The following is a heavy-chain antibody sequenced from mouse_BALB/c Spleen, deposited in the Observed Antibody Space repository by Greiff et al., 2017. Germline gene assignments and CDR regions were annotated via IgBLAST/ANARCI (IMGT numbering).Heavy chain of an antibody. J-gene: IGHJ4*01. CDR1: GFTFSSFG. V-gene: IGHV5-17*02. Sequence: DVKLVESGGGLVQPGGSRKLSCAASGFTFSSFGMHWVRQAPEKGLEWVAYISSGSSTIYYADTVKGRFTISRDNPKNTLFLQMTSLRSEDTAMYYCARDWSYAMDYWGQGTSVTVSS. CDR2: ISSGSSTI. CDR3: ARDWSYAMDY.